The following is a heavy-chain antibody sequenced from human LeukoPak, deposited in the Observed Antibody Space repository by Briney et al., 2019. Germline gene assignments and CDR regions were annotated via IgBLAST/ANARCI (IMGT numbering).Heavy chain of an antibody. CDR3: ARLAGGLGTYTKWFDP. D-gene: IGHD3-10*01. V-gene: IGHV4-39*01. Sequence: SETLSLTCSVSGGSISSSTYSWGWIRQPPGKGLEWIGTLYYSGTTYYSPSLNSRVTISVDTSNNQFSLKLTSVTVADTALYYCARLAGGLGTYTKWFDPWGQGTLVTVSS. CDR1: GGSISSSTYS. J-gene: IGHJ5*02. CDR2: LYYSGTT.